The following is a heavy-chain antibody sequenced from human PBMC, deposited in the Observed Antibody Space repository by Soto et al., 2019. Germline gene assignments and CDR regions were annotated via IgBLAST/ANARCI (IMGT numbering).Heavy chain of an antibody. Sequence: SETLSLTCNVSGGSISSSRSYWAWFRPPPGKELEWIANIFYAGNTYYNPSLKSRVTVSVDTSKNQFSLKLSSVTAADTAVYYCARHDGPYSSGWPNYYYYMDVWGKGTTVTVSS. CDR2: IFYAGNT. J-gene: IGHJ6*03. CDR3: ARHDGPYSSGWPNYYYYMDV. CDR1: GGSISSSRSY. D-gene: IGHD6-25*01. V-gene: IGHV4-39*01.